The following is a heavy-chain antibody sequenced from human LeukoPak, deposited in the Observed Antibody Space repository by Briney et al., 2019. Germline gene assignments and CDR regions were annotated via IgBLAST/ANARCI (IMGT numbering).Heavy chain of an antibody. V-gene: IGHV4-4*07. Sequence: PSETLSLTCAVSGGSIGTHYWSWIRQPAGEGLGWIGRVYTNGRPDYNPSLKSRVTMSVDTSKNHFSLKLSSVTAADTAVYYCARDRLLGGPSSKYGFGFWGQGSLVTVSS. D-gene: IGHD3-3*01. CDR1: GGSIGTHY. CDR3: ARDRLLGGPSSKYGFGF. J-gene: IGHJ4*02. CDR2: VYTNGRP.